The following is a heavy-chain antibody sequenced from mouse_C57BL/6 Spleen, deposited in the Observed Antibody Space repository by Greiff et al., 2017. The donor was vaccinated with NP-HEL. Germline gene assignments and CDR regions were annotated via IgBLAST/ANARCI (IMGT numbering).Heavy chain of an antibody. Sequence: EVQLVESGGGLVKPGGSLKLSCAASGFTFSSYAMSWVRQTPEKRLEWVATISDGGSYTYYPDNVKGRFTISRDNAKNNLYLQMSHLKSEDTAMYYCARENYGNVFDYWGQGTTLTVSS. V-gene: IGHV5-4*01. CDR3: ARENYGNVFDY. J-gene: IGHJ2*01. D-gene: IGHD2-1*01. CDR1: GFTFSSYA. CDR2: ISDGGSYT.